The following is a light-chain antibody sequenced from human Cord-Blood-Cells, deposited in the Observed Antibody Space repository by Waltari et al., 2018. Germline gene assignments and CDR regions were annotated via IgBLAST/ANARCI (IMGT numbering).Light chain of an antibody. CDR3: QQYYSTPPWT. Sequence: DSVMTQSPDSLAVSLGERATINCKSSQSVLYSSNNKNYLAWYQQKPGLPPKLLIYWASTRESGVPDRFSGSGSGTDFTLTISSLQAEDVAVYYCQQYYSTPPWTFGQGTKVEIK. V-gene: IGKV4-1*01. CDR1: QSVLYSSNNKNY. CDR2: WAS. J-gene: IGKJ1*01.